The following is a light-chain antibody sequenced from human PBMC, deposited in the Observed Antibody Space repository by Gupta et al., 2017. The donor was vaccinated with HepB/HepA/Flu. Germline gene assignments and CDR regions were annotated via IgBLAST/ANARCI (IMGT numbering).Light chain of an antibody. CDR2: WTS. Sequence: IVVTQSPDALALSVVETAAINCKSSQSVVHPSNKKTIIAWYQHVPGRPPNPIIYWTSTRDFGVPDRFSGSGSESDFTLTMKNQQPEDEAVYICQQEYSLPITFGQGTQLDIQ. CDR1: QSVVHPSNKKTI. V-gene: IGKV4-1*01. J-gene: IGKJ5*01. CDR3: QQEYSLPIT.